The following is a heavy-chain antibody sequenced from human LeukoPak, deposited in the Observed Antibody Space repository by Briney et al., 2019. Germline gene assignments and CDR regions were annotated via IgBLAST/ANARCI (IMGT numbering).Heavy chain of an antibody. J-gene: IGHJ4*02. CDR1: GFTFTSYA. D-gene: IGHD2-15*01. CDR2: VSSSGGST. Sequence: PGGSLRLSCAASGFTFTSYAMSWVRQVPGKGLDWVSAVSSSGGSTYHADSVKGRFSISGDNSKNTLYLQMNSLRVEDTAVYFCARQVGYCSDGNCYFDFWGQGTLVTVSS. CDR3: ARQVGYCSDGNCYFDF. V-gene: IGHV3-23*01.